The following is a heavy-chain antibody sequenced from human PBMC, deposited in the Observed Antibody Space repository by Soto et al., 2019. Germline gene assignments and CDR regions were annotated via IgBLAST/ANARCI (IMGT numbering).Heavy chain of an antibody. Sequence: GGTLRVTSYDSGFSYSCYAMHWVRQAPGKGLEYVSAISSNGGSTYYADSVKGRFTISRDNSKNPLYLQMGSLRAEDMAVYYCARDRVAAALGYYGKEGWGQ. J-gene: IGHJ6*02. V-gene: IGHV3-64*02. D-gene: IGHD2-2*01. CDR1: GFSYSCYA. CDR3: ARDRVAAALGYYGKEG. CDR2: ISSNGGST.